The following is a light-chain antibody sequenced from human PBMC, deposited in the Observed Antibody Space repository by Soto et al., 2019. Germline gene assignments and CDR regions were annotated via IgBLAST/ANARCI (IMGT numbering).Light chain of an antibody. CDR2: EVS. CDR3: SSYAGTNNSV. CDR1: SSDVGAYHY. J-gene: IGLJ1*01. V-gene: IGLV2-8*01. Sequence: QSVLTQPPSASGSPGQSVTISCTGTSSDVGAYHYVSWYQQHPGKAPTLIIYEVSQRPSGVPDRSSGSKSGNTASLTVSGLQADDEADYYCSSYAGTNNSVFXSGTNLTVL.